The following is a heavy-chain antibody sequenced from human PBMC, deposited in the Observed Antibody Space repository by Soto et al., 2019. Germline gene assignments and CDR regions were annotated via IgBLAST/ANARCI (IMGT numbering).Heavy chain of an antibody. Sequence: ASVKVSCKTSGYTFTGHYIHWVRQAPQQGPEWMGEIGPESGATRSSEKFRGRVTMTMDTSITTVYMELRNLSPDDTAVYYCGRGRSGQIVIFYWGQGTSVTVSS. J-gene: IGHJ4*02. D-gene: IGHD1-26*01. CDR1: GYTFTGHY. CDR3: GRGRSGQIVIFY. CDR2: IGPESGAT. V-gene: IGHV1-2*02.